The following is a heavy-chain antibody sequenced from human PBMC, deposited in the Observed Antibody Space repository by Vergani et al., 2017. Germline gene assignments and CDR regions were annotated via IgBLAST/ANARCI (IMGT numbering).Heavy chain of an antibody. V-gene: IGHV3-7*01. CDR2: LKKDGSEK. CDR3: ARLDPFSSWYDTPGFDY. Sequence: EVHLVESGGGLVQPGGSLRLSCAASGFTFSNYWMSWVRQAPGKGLYWLANLKKDGSEKYYVDSVKGRFTISRDNAKNSLYLQRNSLRAEDTAVYYCARLDPFSSWYDTPGFDYWGQGTLVTVSS. CDR1: GFTFSNYW. J-gene: IGHJ4*02. D-gene: IGHD6-13*01.